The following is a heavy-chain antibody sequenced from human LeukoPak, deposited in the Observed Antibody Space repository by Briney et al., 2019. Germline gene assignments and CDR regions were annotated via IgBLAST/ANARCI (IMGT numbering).Heavy chain of an antibody. CDR1: GASIRRNSFY. CDR2: IYYSGST. D-gene: IGHD3-16*01. V-gene: IGHV4-31*03. J-gene: IGHJ2*01. Sequence: SETLSLTCTVSGASIRRNSFYWAWIRQTPGKGLEWIGYIYYSGSTYYNPSLKSRVTISVDTSKNQFSLKLSSVTAADTAVYYCARIPPMDDYVYWYFDLWGRGTLVTVSS. CDR3: ARIPPMDDYVYWYFDL.